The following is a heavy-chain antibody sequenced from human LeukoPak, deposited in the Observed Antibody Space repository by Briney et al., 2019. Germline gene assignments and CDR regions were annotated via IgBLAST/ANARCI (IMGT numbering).Heavy chain of an antibody. V-gene: IGHV3-33*01. Sequence: PGRALRLSCAASGFTFSSYGMHWVRQAPGKGLEGVAVIWYDGSNKYYADSVKGRFTISRDNSKNTLYLQMNSLRAEDTAVYYCARVFGSGWMYFDFWGQGTLVTVSS. CDR1: GFTFSSYG. CDR3: ARVFGSGWMYFDF. CDR2: IWYDGSNK. D-gene: IGHD6-19*01. J-gene: IGHJ4*02.